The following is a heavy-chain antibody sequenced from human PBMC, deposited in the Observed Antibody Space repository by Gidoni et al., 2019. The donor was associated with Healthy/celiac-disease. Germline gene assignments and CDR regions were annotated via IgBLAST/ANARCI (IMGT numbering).Heavy chain of an antibody. J-gene: IGHJ6*02. CDR2: IYSGGST. Sequence: EVQLVESGGGLIQPGGSLRLSCAASGFTVSSNYMSWVRQAPGKGLEWVSVIYSGGSTYYADSVKGRFTISRDNSKNTLYLQMNSLRAEDTAVYYCARESGGYYYYYGMDVWGQRTTVTVSS. CDR1: GFTVSSNY. CDR3: ARESGGYYYYYGMDV. V-gene: IGHV3-53*01. D-gene: IGHD3-16*01.